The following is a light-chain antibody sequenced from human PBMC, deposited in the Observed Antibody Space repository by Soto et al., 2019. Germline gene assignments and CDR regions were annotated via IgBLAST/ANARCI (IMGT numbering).Light chain of an antibody. CDR2: GAF. V-gene: IGKV3-20*01. J-gene: IGKJ2*01. CDR1: QSVSSN. Sequence: EIVLTQSPSTLSLSPGERATLSCRASQSVSSNLAWYQQKPGQAPRLIIYGAFNRAAGIPARFSGSGSGTDFTLTISSLEPEDFAVYYCQQYVASPYTFGQGTKVDIK. CDR3: QQYVASPYT.